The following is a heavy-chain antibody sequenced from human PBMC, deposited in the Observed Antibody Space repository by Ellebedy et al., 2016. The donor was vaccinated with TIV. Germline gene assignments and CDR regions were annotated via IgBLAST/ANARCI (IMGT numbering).Heavy chain of an antibody. CDR1: GFTFSSYS. J-gene: IGHJ5*02. CDR3: AGIADVRFDP. V-gene: IGHV3-48*01. D-gene: IGHD3-10*02. Sequence: PGGSLRLSCAASGFTFSSYSMNWVRQAPGKGLEWISYINSGSSSIYYADSVKGRFTISRDNAKNSLYLQMNSLRAEDTAVYYCAGIADVRFDPWGQGTLVSVSS. CDR2: INSGSSSI.